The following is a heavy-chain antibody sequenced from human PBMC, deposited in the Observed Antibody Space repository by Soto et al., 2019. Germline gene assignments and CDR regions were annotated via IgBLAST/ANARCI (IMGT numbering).Heavy chain of an antibody. V-gene: IGHV3-30-3*01. CDR1: GFTFSSYA. CDR3: ARDHVLRFLEWLRTVSYYYGMDV. CDR2: ISYDGSKK. D-gene: IGHD3-3*01. J-gene: IGHJ6*02. Sequence: QVQLVESGGGVVQPVRSLRLSCAASGFTFSSYAMHWVRQAPGKGLEWVAVISYDGSKKYYADSVKGRFTISRDNSKNTFYLQMNSLRAEDTVVDYCARDHVLRFLEWLRTVSYYYGMDVWGQGTTVTVSS.